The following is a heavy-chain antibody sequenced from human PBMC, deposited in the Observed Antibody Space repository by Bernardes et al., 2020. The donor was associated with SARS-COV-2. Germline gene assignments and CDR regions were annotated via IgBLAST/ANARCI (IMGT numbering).Heavy chain of an antibody. J-gene: IGHJ4*02. V-gene: IGHV4-39*02. CDR2: IFYDGIT. CDR3: AKEEVPETIGDFFDY. CDR1: GDSISSTSYY. Sequence: EPLSLTCAVSGDSISSTSYYWGCIRQPPGKGLEWIGNIFYDGITYYNPSLKSRVTISVDTSKNQFSLKLSSVTAADTAVYYCAKEEVPETIGDFFDYWGQGTLVTVSS. D-gene: IGHD2-2*01.